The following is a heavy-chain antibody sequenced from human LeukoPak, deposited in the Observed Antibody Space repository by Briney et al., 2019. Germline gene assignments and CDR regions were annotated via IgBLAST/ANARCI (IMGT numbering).Heavy chain of an antibody. CDR3: ARGWGAAEVRFDY. J-gene: IGHJ4*02. D-gene: IGHD6-13*01. CDR2: ISSSGSTI. CDR1: GFTFSDNY. V-gene: IGHV3-11*01. Sequence: PGGSLGLSCAASGFTFSDNYMSWIRQAPGKGLEWVSYISSSGSTIYYADSVKGRFTISRDNAKNSLYLQMNSLRAEDTAVYYCARGWGAAEVRFDYWGQGTLVTVSS.